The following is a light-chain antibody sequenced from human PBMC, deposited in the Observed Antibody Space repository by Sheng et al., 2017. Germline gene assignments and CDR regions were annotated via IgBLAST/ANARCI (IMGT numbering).Light chain of an antibody. V-gene: IGLV3-21*02. CDR1: DIGTER. CDR3: QVWDSSRDHWI. J-gene: IGLJ2*01. CDR2: DTD. Sequence: SYVLTQPPSVSVAPGQTASIPCGGDDIGTERVHWYQQRPGQAPVLVVYDTDVRPSGIPERFSGSSSGNTATLTISRVEAANEADYYCQVWDSSRDHWIFGGGTRLTV.